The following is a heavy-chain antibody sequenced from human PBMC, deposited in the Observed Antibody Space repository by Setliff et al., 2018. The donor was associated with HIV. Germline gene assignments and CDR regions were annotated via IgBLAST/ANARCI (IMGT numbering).Heavy chain of an antibody. V-gene: IGHV4-34*01. J-gene: IGHJ4*02. D-gene: IGHD3-22*01. Sequence: PSETLSLTCAVYGGSFSGYYWSWIRQPPGKGLEWIGEINHSGSTNYNPSLKSRVTISVDTSKNQFSLKLSSVTAADTAVYYCARGRRRLNYYDSSGYYPGLFYWGQGTLGTAPQ. CDR2: INHSGST. CDR3: ARGRRRLNYYDSSGYYPGLFY. CDR1: GGSFSGYY.